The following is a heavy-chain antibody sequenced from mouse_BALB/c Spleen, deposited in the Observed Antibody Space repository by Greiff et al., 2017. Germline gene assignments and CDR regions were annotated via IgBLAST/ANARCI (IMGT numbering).Heavy chain of an antibody. J-gene: IGHJ4*01. CDR1: GYTFTSYW. Sequence: QVQLKQSGAELAKPGASVKMSCKASGYTFTSYWMHWVKQRPGQGLEWIGYINPSTGYTEYNQKFKDKATLTADKSSSTAYMQLSSLTSEDSAVYYCARWLDYYGTSYAMDYWGQGTSVTVSS. D-gene: IGHD1-1*01. CDR2: INPSTGYT. V-gene: IGHV1-7*01. CDR3: ARWLDYYGTSYAMDY.